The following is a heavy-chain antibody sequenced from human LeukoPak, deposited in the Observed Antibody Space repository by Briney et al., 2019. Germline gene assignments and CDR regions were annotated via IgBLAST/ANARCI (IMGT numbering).Heavy chain of an antibody. CDR1: GGTFSSYA. J-gene: IGHJ4*02. Sequence: GASVKVSCKASGGTFSSYAISWVRQAPGQGREWMGGIIPIFGTANYAQKFQGRVTITADESTSTAYMELSSLRSEDTAVYYCAREDYGSGSYFDYWGQGTLVTVSS. V-gene: IGHV1-69*13. D-gene: IGHD3-10*01. CDR2: IIPIFGTA. CDR3: AREDYGSGSYFDY.